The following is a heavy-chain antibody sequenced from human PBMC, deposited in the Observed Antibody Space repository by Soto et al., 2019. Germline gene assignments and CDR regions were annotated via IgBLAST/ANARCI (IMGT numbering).Heavy chain of an antibody. J-gene: IGHJ4*02. CDR1: GRSMSINY. CDR3: ASYRGALYPES. Sequence: PSETLSLTCSVSGRSMSINYWSLIRQSPDKGLEWLGYVFYGGTDYNPSLGGRVSMSVETSKSQFSLKLTSVTVADTAVYYCASYRGALYPESWGSGRMVTVSS. CDR2: VFYGGT. D-gene: IGHD3-16*01. V-gene: IGHV4-59*01.